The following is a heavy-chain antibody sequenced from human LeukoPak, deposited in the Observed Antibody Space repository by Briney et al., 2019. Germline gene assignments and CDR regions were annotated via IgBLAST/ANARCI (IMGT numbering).Heavy chain of an antibody. CDR3: TRDLGHKPAADRDAFDL. D-gene: IGHD2-21*01. CDR1: GFTFSNYW. V-gene: IGHV3-74*01. CDR2: ITPDGSDT. Sequence: PGGSLRLSCAASGFTFSNYWMHWVRRVPGKGLVWVSRITPDGSDTSYADSVKGRFTVSRDNAKNTLYLQMNSLRAEDTALYHCTRDLGHKPAADRDAFDLWGQGTMVTVSS. J-gene: IGHJ3*01.